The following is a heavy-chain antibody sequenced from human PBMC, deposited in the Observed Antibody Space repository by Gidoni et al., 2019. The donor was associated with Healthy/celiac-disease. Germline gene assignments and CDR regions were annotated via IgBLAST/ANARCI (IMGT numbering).Heavy chain of an antibody. D-gene: IGHD3-9*01. Sequence: QGQLQESGTGLVKPSQTQSGTCTGSGGSNSSGSDYWSWIRQPAGKGLEWIGRIYTSWITNYNPSLKSRVTISVATSKNQFSLKLCSVTAAVTAVYYCSRSKYYDILTGYSDDAFDIWGQGTMVTVSS. J-gene: IGHJ3*02. V-gene: IGHV4-61*02. CDR1: GGSNSSGSDY. CDR3: SRSKYYDILTGYSDDAFDI. CDR2: IYTSWIT.